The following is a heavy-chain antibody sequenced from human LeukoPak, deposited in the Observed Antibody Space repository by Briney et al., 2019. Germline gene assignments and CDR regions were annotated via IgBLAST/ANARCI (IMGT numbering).Heavy chain of an antibody. CDR1: GFDFNNYN. V-gene: IGHV3-21*01. D-gene: IGHD6-13*01. CDR3: ARVWSPPYTSSWPDYFDY. CDR2: ISSSSSYI. Sequence: GGSLRLSCAASGFDFNNYNMNWVRQAPGKGLEWVSSISSSSSYIYYADSVKGRFTISRDNAKNSLYLQMNSLRAEDTAVYYCARVWSPPYTSSWPDYFDYWGQGTLVTVSS. J-gene: IGHJ4*02.